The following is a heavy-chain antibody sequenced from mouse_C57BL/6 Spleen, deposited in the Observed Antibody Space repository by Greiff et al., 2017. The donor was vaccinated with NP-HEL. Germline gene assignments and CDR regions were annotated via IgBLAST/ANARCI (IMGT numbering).Heavy chain of an antibody. CDR3: AKSDGYYVAY. D-gene: IGHD2-3*01. V-gene: IGHV2-4*01. Sequence: QVHVKQSGPGLVQPSQSLSITCTVSGFSLTSYGVHWVRQPPGKGLEWLGVIWSGGSTDYNAAFISRLSISKDNSKSQVFFKMNSLQADDTAIYYCAKSDGYYVAYWGQGTLVTVSA. J-gene: IGHJ3*01. CDR1: GFSLTSYG. CDR2: IWSGGST.